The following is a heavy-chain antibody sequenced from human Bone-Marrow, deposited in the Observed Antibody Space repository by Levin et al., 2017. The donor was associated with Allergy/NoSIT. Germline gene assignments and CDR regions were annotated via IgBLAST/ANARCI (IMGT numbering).Heavy chain of an antibody. CDR2: IIPIFGTA. D-gene: IGHD3-22*01. V-gene: IGHV1-69*13. CDR1: GGTFSSYA. CDR3: ARDSGWGSGYSRAEYFQH. Sequence: VASVKVSCKASGGTFSSYAISWVRQAPGQGLEWMGGIIPIFGTANYAQKFQGRVTITADESTSTAYMELSSLRSEDTAVYYCARDSGWGSGYSRAEYFQHWGQGTLVTVSS. J-gene: IGHJ1*01.